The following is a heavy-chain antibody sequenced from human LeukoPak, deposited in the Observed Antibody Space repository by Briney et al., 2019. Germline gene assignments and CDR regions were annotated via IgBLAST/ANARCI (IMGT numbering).Heavy chain of an antibody. CDR2: INSDGSST. J-gene: IGHJ3*02. CDR3: AHHGGGTIRLGAFDI. V-gene: IGHV3-74*01. Sequence: GGSLRLSCAASGFTFSSYWMHWVRHAPGKGLVWVSRINSDGSSTSYADSVKGRFTISRDNAKNTLYLQMSSLGAEDTAVYYCAHHGGGTIRLGAFDIWGQGTMVTVSS. CDR1: GFTFSSYW. D-gene: IGHD3-10*01.